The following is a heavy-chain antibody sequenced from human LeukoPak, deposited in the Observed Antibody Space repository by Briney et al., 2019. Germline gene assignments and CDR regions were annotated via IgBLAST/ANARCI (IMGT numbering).Heavy chain of an antibody. J-gene: IGHJ6*02. D-gene: IGHD6-19*01. CDR2: LNAGNGNT. CDR3: ARSWDSSGWANYYYYGMDV. CDR1: GYTFTSYA. Sequence: ASVKVSCKASGYTFTSYAMHWVRQAPGQRLEWMGWLNAGNGNTKYSPKVQGRVTITRDTSAGTAYMELSSLRSEDTAVYYCARSWDSSGWANYYYYGMDVWGQGTTVTVSS. V-gene: IGHV1-3*01.